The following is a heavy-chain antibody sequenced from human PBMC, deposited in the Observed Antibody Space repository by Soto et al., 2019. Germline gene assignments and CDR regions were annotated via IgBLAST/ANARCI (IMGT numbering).Heavy chain of an antibody. D-gene: IGHD6-13*01. V-gene: IGHV3-23*01. J-gene: IGHJ4*02. CDR3: ANSRAAAGNFDY. CDR1: GFTFSSYA. CDR2: ISGSGGRT. Sequence: EVQLLESGGGLVQPGGSLRLSCAASGFTFSSYAMSWVRQAPGKGLEWVSAISGSGGRTYYADSVKGRFTISRDNSKNTLYLQMNSLRAEHTAVYYCANSRAAAGNFDYWGQGTLVTVSS.